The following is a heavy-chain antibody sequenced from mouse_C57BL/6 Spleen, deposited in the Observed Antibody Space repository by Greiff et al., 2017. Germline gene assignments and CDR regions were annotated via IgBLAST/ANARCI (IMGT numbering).Heavy chain of an antibody. D-gene: IGHD2-2*01. CDR1: GYTFTSYW. J-gene: IGHJ1*03. Sequence: VQLQQPGAELVKPGASVKLSCKASGYTFTSYWMHWVKQRPGQGLEWIGMIHPNSGSTNYNEKFKSKATLTVDKSSSTAYMQLSSLTSEDSAVYYCASPIYYGYDEYFDVWGTGTTVTVSS. CDR2: IHPNSGST. CDR3: ASPIYYGYDEYFDV. V-gene: IGHV1-64*01.